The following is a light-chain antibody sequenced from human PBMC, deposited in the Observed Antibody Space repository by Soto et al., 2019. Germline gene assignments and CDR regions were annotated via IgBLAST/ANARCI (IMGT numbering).Light chain of an antibody. J-gene: IGKJ5*01. V-gene: IGKV1-12*01. CDR1: QDIAGY. Sequence: DIQMTQSPSTLSASVGAIVTITCRASQDIAGYLAWYQHKPGRTPELLIHGASRLQSGVPARFSGSGSGTDCTLSINSLQPEDFATYYCQQAYSFPITLGQGTRLEIK. CDR2: GAS. CDR3: QQAYSFPIT.